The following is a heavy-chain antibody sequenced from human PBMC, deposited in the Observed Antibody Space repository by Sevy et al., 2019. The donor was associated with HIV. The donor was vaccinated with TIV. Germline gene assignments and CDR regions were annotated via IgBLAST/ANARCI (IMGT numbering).Heavy chain of an antibody. D-gene: IGHD1-26*01. CDR3: AKYSASGGTVGATTAYFQH. CDR1: GFTFSTYS. CDR2: ISGSDDTI. J-gene: IGHJ1*01. V-gene: IGHV3-48*02. Sequence: GGSLRLSCVASGFTFSTYSMNWVRQAPGKGLEWVSYISGSDDTIYYADSVKGRFTISRDSAKNSLFLQMNNLRDEDTAVYYCAKYSASGGTVGATTAYFQHRGQGTLVTVSS.